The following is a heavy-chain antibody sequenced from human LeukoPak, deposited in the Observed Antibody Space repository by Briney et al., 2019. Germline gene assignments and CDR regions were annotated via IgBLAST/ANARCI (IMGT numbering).Heavy chain of an antibody. V-gene: IGHV3-21*01. CDR3: ARNLGYSGYSYYMDV. D-gene: IGHD5-12*01. J-gene: IGHJ6*03. CDR2: ISSSGSYI. Sequence: GGSLRLSCAASGFTLNTNSMSWIRQAPGKGLEWVSSISSSGSYIYYADSVKGRFTISRDNALYLQMNSLRAEDTAVYHCARNLGYSGYSYYMDVWGKGTTVTVSS. CDR1: GFTLNTNS.